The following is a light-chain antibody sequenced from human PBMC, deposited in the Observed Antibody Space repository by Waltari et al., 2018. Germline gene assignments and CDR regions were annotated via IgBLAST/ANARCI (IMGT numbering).Light chain of an antibody. CDR1: SNDIGAHDY. V-gene: IGLV2-14*03. CDR2: DVS. CDR3: SSYTLTNPVV. Sequence: QSVVTQPASVSGSPGQSISISCTGTSNDIGAHDYVSWYQQPPGRAPQLVIYDVSVRPSGVSIRFSGSKSGNTASLTISGLQAEDEALYYCSSYTLTNPVVFGGGTKLTVL. J-gene: IGLJ2*01.